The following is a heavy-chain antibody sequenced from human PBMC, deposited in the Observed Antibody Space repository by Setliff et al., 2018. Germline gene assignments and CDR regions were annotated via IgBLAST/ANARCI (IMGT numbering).Heavy chain of an antibody. V-gene: IGHV4-31*03. D-gene: IGHD4-17*01. CDR1: GGSISSGGYY. CDR2: IYYSGST. Sequence: SETLSLTCTVSGGSISSGGYYWSWIRQHPGKGLEWIGYIYYSGSTYYNPSLKSRVTISVDTSKNQFSLKLSSVTAADTAVYYCARDPLTTNRRRAFDIWGQGSMVTVSS. J-gene: IGHJ3*02. CDR3: ARDPLTTNRRRAFDI.